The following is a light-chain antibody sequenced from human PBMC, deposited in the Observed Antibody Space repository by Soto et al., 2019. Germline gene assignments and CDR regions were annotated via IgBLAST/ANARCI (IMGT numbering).Light chain of an antibody. J-gene: IGKJ1*01. CDR2: ATS. Sequence: QMTQSPSSLSASVGDRVTITCRASQSIATFLNWYQQKLGKAPKLLIYATSNLQSGVPSRFSGSGSGTDLTLTISSLQPEDFASYYCQQSYDSPQTFGQGTKVEI. CDR3: QQSYDSPQT. V-gene: IGKV1-39*01. CDR1: QSIATF.